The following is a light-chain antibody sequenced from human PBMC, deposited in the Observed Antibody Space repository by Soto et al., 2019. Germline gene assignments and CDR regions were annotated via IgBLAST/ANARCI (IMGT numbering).Light chain of an antibody. J-gene: IGKJ1*01. CDR1: HDINTY. Sequence: DIQLTQSPSSLSASVGDRVTITCQASHDINTYLHWYQQKLGKAPKLLIYDASNLEAGVPSRFSGSGSGTDFTLRISRVDAEDVGVYYCMQALQIPWTFGQGTRV. V-gene: IGKV1-33*01. CDR2: DAS. CDR3: MQALQIPWT.